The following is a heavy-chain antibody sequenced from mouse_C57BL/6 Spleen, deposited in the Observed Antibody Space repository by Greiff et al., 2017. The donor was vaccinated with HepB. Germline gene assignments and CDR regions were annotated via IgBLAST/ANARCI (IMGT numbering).Heavy chain of an antibody. CDR2: IDPEDGDT. CDR1: GFNIKDYY. V-gene: IGHV14-1*01. J-gene: IGHJ1*03. CDR3: GRGGNYDWYFDV. Sequence: EVQLKQSGAELVRPGASVKLSCTASGFNIKDYYMHWVKQRPEQGLEWIGRIDPEDGDTEYAPKFQGKATLTVDTSSSTAYMQLSSLTSEDSAVYYCGRGGNYDWYFDVWGKGTTVTVSS. D-gene: IGHD2-1*01.